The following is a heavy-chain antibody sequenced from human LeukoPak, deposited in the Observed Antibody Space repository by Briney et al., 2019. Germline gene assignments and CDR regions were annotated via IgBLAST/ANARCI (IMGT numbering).Heavy chain of an antibody. CDR2: LHPGGDS. V-gene: IGHV3-53*01. J-gene: IGHJ4*02. CDR1: GFTVSSNY. Sequence: GGSLRLSCAASGFTVSSNYMSWVRQAPGKGLEWVSVLHPGGDSYYTDSVKGRFTISRDNSKNTVYLQMNFLTAEDTAIYYCARGTDSSGWLDYWGQGTLVTLSS. CDR3: ARGTDSSGWLDY. D-gene: IGHD6-19*01.